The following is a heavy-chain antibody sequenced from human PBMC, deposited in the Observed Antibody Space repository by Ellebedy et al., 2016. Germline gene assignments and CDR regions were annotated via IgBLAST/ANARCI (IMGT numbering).Heavy chain of an antibody. V-gene: IGHV3-66*01. Sequence: GGSLRLSCAASGFTVSSNYMSWVRQAPGKGLEWISVIYSGENTYYADSVKGRFIISRDNSKNTLYLQMNSLRTEDTAVYYCAGEAGLTGTQHIPDRWGQGTLVTVSS. CDR3: AGEAGLTGTQHIPDR. J-gene: IGHJ5*02. CDR1: GFTVSSNY. CDR2: IYSGENT. D-gene: IGHD3-9*01.